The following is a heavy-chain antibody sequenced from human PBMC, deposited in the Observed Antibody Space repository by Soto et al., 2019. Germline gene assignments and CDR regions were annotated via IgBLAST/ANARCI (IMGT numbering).Heavy chain of an antibody. V-gene: IGHV1-69*01. CDR1: RGTFSSYA. D-gene: IGHD3-16*01. CDR3: ARDWDYYYVMDV. Sequence: VHGSCNASRGTFSSYAMSLVRQAPGQGLEWMGGLIPIFGTANYAQKFQVRVTITAAESTSTAYMELSSLRSEDTAVYYCARDWDYYYVMDVWGQGTTL. J-gene: IGHJ6*02. CDR2: LIPIFGTA.